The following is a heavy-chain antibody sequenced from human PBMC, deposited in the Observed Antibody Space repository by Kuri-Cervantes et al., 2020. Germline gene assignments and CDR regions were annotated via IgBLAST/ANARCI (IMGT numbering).Heavy chain of an antibody. CDR3: ARDRVGSSWHQSQGY. CDR1: GFTFSSYD. J-gene: IGHJ4*02. Sequence: GGSLRLSCAASGFTFSSYDMHWVRQATGKGLEWVSAIGTAGDTYYPGSVKGRFTISRENAKNSLYLQMNSLRAEDTAVYYCARDRVGSSWHQSQGYWGQGTLVTVSS. V-gene: IGHV3-13*01. D-gene: IGHD6-13*01. CDR2: IGTAGDT.